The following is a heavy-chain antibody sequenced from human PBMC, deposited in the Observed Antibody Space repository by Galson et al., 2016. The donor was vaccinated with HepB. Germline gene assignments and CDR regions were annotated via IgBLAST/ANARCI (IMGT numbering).Heavy chain of an antibody. CDR3: ARVFPRRWSFDY. J-gene: IGHJ4*02. CDR1: GFTFSTYT. Sequence: SLRLSCAGSGFTFSTYTMNWVRQAPGKGLEWVSSISSRRSYIYYADSVKGRFTISRDNATKSLYLQMNSLRAEDTAVYYCARVFPRRWSFDYWGQGTLVTVSS. CDR2: ISSRRSYI. D-gene: IGHD2-15*01. V-gene: IGHV3-21*01.